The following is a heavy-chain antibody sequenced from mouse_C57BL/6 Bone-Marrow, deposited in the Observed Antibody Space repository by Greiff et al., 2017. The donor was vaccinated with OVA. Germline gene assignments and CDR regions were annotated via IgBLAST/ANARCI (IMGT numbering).Heavy chain of an antibody. V-gene: IGHV1-26*01. D-gene: IGHD2-2*01. CDR3: ARGCDGYAKDYYAMDY. CDR2: INPNNGGT. Sequence: EVQLQQSGPELVKPGASVKISCKASGYTFTDYYMNWVKQSHGKSLEWIGDINPNNGGTSYNQKFKGKATLTVDKSSSTAYMELRSLTSEDSAVYYGARGCDGYAKDYYAMDYWGQGTSVTVSS. J-gene: IGHJ4*01. CDR1: GYTFTDYY.